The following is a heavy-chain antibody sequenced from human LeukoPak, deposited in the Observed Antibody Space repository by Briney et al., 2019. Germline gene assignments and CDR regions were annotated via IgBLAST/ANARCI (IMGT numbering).Heavy chain of an antibody. CDR1: GFTFSSYS. V-gene: IGHV3-21*01. CDR2: ISSSSSYI. CDR3: ARGILTGAFDI. Sequence: GGSLRLSCAASGFTFSSYSMNWVRQAPGKGLEWVSSISSSSSYIYHADSVKGRFTISRDNAKNSLYLQMNSLRAEDTAVYYCARGILTGAFDIWGQGTMVTVSS. J-gene: IGHJ3*02.